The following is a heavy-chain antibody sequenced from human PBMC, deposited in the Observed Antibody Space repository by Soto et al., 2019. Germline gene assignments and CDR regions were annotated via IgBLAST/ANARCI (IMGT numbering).Heavy chain of an antibody. CDR3: ARDWKGAEGFDS. D-gene: IGHD1-1*01. J-gene: IGHJ4*02. V-gene: IGHV1-18*01. CDR2: IGADNGDT. Sequence: QVQLVQSGAEVKKPGASVKVSCKASGYTFSTYGFSWVRQAPGEGLEWMGWIGADNGDTNYAPNFQGRVTMTTDTSTTTSYMELRSLTSDDTAVYFCARDWKGAEGFDSWGQGTLVTVSS. CDR1: GYTFSTYG.